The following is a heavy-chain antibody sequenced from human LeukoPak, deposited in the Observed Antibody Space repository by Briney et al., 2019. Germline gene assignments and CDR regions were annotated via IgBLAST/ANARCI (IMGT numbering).Heavy chain of an antibody. CDR3: AKNRYGYGDYATFDY. J-gene: IGHJ4*02. CDR2: ISGSGGST. Sequence: GGSLRLSCAASGFTFSSYAMSWVRQAPGKGLEWVSAISGSGGSTYYADSVKGRFTISRDNSKNTLCLQMNSLGAEDTAVYYCAKNRYGYGDYATFDYWGQGTLVTVSS. CDR1: GFTFSSYA. V-gene: IGHV3-23*01. D-gene: IGHD4-17*01.